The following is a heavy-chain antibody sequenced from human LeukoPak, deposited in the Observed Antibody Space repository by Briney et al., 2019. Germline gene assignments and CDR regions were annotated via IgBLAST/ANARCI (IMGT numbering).Heavy chain of an antibody. CDR2: FFYSATT. Sequence: KASETLSLTCTVSGGSISSSSYYWGWIRQPPGKDLEWLGTFFYSATTYYNPSLKSRVSILVDTSKNQFSLKLTSVTAADTAVYYCARDTNIARFFIWGQGILVTVSS. J-gene: IGHJ4*02. D-gene: IGHD2-2*01. CDR3: ARDTNIARFFI. V-gene: IGHV4-39*07. CDR1: GGSISSSSYY.